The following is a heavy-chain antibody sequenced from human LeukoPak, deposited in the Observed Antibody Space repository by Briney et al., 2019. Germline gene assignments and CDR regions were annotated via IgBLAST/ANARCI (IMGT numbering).Heavy chain of an antibody. Sequence: PSETLSLTCTVSGGSISSGDYDWSWIRQPPGKGLEWIGYIYYSGSTYYNPSLKSRVTISVDTSKNQFSLKLSSVTAADTAVYYCASINYDILAGYQTGNFDYWGQGTLVTVSS. CDR1: GGSISSGDYD. V-gene: IGHV4-30-4*08. D-gene: IGHD3-9*01. J-gene: IGHJ4*02. CDR2: IYYSGST. CDR3: ASINYDILAGYQTGNFDY.